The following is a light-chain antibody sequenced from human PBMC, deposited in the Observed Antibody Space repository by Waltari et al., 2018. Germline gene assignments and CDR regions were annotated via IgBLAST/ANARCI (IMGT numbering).Light chain of an antibody. CDR1: TTDF. Sequence: QSALTQPASMSGSPGHSITLSCTSTTTDFVSWYQHLPGKAPRLLIYEGSKRPSGLSGRFSGSQSGNTASLTISGLEFDDQATYYCCSSSGGGTWVFGGGTELAVL. J-gene: IGLJ3*02. CDR2: EGS. V-gene: IGLV2-23*01. CDR3: CSSSGGGTWV.